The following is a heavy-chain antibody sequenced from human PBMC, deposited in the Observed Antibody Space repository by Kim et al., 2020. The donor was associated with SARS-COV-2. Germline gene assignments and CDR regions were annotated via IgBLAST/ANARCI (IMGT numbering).Heavy chain of an antibody. CDR3: ARSDYDYIWGSYRYSHFDY. CDR2: ISAYNGNT. Sequence: ASVKVSCKASGYTFTSYGISWVRQAPGQGLEWMGWISAYNGNTNYAQKLQGRVTMTTDTSTSTAYMGLRSMRSDDTAVYYCARSDYDYIWGSYRYSHFDYWGQGTLFTLSS. CDR1: GYTFTSYG. J-gene: IGHJ4*02. D-gene: IGHD3-16*02. V-gene: IGHV1-18*01.